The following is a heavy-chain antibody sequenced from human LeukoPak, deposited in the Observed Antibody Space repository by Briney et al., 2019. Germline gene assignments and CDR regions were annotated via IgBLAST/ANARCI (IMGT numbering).Heavy chain of an antibody. V-gene: IGHV1-18*01. CDR2: ISAYNGNT. Sequence: ASVKVSCKASGYTFTSYGISWVRQAPGQGLEWMGWISAYNGNTNYAQKLQGRVTMTTDTSTSTAYMELRSLRSDDTAVYYCARGDDYGDYVSFAFDIWGQGTMVTVSS. J-gene: IGHJ3*02. CDR3: ARGDDYGDYVSFAFDI. CDR1: GYTFTSYG. D-gene: IGHD4-17*01.